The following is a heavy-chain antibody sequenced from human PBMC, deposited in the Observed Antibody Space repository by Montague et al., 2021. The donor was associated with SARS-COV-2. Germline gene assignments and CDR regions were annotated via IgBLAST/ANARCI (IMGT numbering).Heavy chain of an antibody. CDR2: ITWNGINT. Sequence: SLRLSCAASGFTFGVYGMSWVRQVPGKGLEWVSGITWNGINTGYVDAVKGRFTISRDNAKKSLYLEMKSLRVEDTALYYCTRGFRGGPFDCWGQGSLVTVSS. D-gene: IGHD3-10*01. J-gene: IGHJ4*02. CDR3: TRGFRGGPFDC. CDR1: GFTFGVYG. V-gene: IGHV3-20*04.